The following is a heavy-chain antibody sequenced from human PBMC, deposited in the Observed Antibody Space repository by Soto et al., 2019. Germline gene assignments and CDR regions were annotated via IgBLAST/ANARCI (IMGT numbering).Heavy chain of an antibody. CDR3: AKDTVGGYSFWSGYYSDGLDV. V-gene: IGHV3-23*01. D-gene: IGHD3-3*01. CDR1: GFTFDSYA. CDR2: ISGSADGT. J-gene: IGHJ3*01. Sequence: EVKLLESGGGLAQPGESLRLSCVGSGFTFDSYAISWVRQAPGERLQWIAAISGSADGTDYAHSVRGRFTISRDNAKKTVHLQMDSLRVEDTAVYFCAKDTVGGYSFWSGYYSDGLDVWGQGTLVSVS.